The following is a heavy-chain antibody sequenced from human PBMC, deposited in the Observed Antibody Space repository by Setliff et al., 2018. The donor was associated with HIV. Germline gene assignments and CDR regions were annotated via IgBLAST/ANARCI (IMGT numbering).Heavy chain of an antibody. CDR2: INPGNGNT. D-gene: IGHD1-1*01. Sequence: ASVKVSCKASGYTFTNYAIYWVRQAPGQRLEWMGWINPGNGNTKYSQKFQGRVTITRDTSATTAYMELSSLRSEDTAIFYCASFRGTGTTRSLDHFDYWGQGTLVTVSS. V-gene: IGHV1-3*01. CDR1: GYTFTNYA. CDR3: ASFRGTGTTRSLDHFDY. J-gene: IGHJ4*02.